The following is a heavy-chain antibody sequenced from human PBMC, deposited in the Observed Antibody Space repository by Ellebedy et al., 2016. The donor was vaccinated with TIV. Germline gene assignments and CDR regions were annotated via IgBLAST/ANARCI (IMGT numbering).Heavy chain of an antibody. CDR3: TRDDYSVTTDY. D-gene: IGHD4-17*01. J-gene: IGHJ4*02. CDR2: IRTKTSAATV. Sequence: GGSLRLSXRASGFTFGDYCVSWFRQAPGKGLEWVGYIRTKTSAATVEYAASVKGRFTISRDEYKSIAYLQMNILQPEDSGMYYCTRDDYSVTTDYWGQGTLVTVSS. CDR1: GFTFGDYC. V-gene: IGHV3-49*03.